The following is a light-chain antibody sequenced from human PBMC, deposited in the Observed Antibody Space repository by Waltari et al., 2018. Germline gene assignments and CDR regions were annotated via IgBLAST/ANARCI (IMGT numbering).Light chain of an antibody. J-gene: IGLJ2*01. CDR3: AGWDDNLSVV. V-gene: IGLV1-47*01. CDR1: TSTLGTNY. CDR2: RIN. Sequence: QSVLTHPPAASRTPGQRATTSCDGSTSTLGTNYAHWYQNFPGAAPKLLIYRINQRPSGVPDRFSGSKSGTSASLVISGLRSEDEAGYFCAGWDDNLSVVFGGGTKLTVL.